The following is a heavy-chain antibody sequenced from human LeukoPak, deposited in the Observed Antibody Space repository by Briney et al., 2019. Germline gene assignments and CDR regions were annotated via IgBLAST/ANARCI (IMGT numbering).Heavy chain of an antibody. Sequence: PGRSLSLSCAVSGLTLDDYAMHWVRHAPGKGLEWVSGIRWNRGSIVYADSVEGRFTISRHNAKHSLYMQMNSLIAEDTALYFCAKNLYGDYGEYYFEYWGQGTLVTVSS. J-gene: IGHJ4*02. CDR1: GLTLDDYA. CDR2: IRWNRGSI. D-gene: IGHD4-17*01. V-gene: IGHV3-9*01. CDR3: AKNLYGDYGEYYFEY.